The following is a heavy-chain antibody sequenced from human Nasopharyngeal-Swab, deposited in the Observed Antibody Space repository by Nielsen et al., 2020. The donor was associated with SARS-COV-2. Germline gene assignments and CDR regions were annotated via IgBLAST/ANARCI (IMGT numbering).Heavy chain of an antibody. D-gene: IGHD3-22*01. V-gene: IGHV4-34*01. CDR3: ARGHRSISMIVVVIATAHFYFDS. J-gene: IGHJ4*02. CDR1: GGSFSGYY. Sequence: SETLSLTCVVYGGSFSGYYWSWIRQPPGKGLEWIGEINHSGTTSSTPSLKSRVTISSDTSKNQFSLKLSSVTAADTAVYYCARGHRSISMIVVVIATAHFYFDSWGRGTLVTVTS. CDR2: INHSGTT.